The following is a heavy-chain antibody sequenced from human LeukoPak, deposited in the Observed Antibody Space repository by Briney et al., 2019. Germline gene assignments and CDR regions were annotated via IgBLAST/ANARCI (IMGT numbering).Heavy chain of an antibody. CDR2: IYYSGST. CDR3: ARRYSSSWYFDY. Sequence: SETLSLTCIVSGGSISSYYWSWIRQPPGKGLEWIGYIYYSGSTNYNPSLKSRVTISVDTSKNQFSLKLSSVTAADTAVYYCARRYSSSWYFDYWGQGTLVTVSS. D-gene: IGHD6-13*01. CDR1: GGSISSYY. J-gene: IGHJ4*02. V-gene: IGHV4-59*08.